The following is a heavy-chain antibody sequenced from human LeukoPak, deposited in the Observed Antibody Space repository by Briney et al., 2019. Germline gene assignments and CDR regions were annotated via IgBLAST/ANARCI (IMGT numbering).Heavy chain of an antibody. CDR2: INHSGST. CDR1: GYSLSRGYY. Sequence: SETPSLTCTVSGYSLSRGYYWGWSRQAPGKGGEWIGEINHSGSTNYNPSLKSRVTISVNTSKNQFSLKLSSVTAADTAVYYCASSPVGATDYWGQGTLVTVSS. V-gene: IGHV4-38-2*02. J-gene: IGHJ4*02. D-gene: IGHD1-26*01. CDR3: ASSPVGATDY.